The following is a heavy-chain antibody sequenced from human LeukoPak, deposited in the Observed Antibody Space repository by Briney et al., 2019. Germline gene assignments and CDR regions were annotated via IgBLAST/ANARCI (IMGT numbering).Heavy chain of an antibody. CDR3: ARYGYMYSYGYWFDL. V-gene: IGHV1-46*01. Sequence: ASVKLSSTASGSTVTTSYMHWVRQAPGHGPEWRGIINPIGGSTTYAQKYQGRITKTRVTSTSTVYMELSSLRSDYTAVYYCARYGYMYSYGYWFDLWGQGTLVTGSS. CDR2: INPIGGST. J-gene: IGHJ5*02. CDR1: GSTVTTSY. D-gene: IGHD5-18*01.